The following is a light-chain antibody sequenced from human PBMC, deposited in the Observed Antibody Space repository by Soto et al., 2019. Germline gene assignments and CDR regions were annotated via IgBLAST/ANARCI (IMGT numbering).Light chain of an antibody. J-gene: IGKJ5*01. V-gene: IGKV1-33*01. CDR2: DAS. CDR1: QDISNY. CDR3: QQSDSLPIT. Sequence: DIQMTQSPSSLSASVGDRVTITCRASQDISNYLNWYQQRPGKAPKRLIYDASNLGRGVPSRFSGTRSGTHFTFAITSLQHEDVATYYCQQSDSLPITFGQGTRLEI.